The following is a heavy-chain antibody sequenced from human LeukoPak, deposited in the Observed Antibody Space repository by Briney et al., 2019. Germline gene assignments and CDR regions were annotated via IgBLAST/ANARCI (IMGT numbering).Heavy chain of an antibody. CDR3: ARDPGDGSGLCYFDY. D-gene: IGHD6-19*01. CDR2: IYYSGST. V-gene: IGHV4-31*03. Sequence: SQTLSLTCTVSGGSISSGGYYWSWIRQHPGKGLEWIGYIYYSGSTYYNPSLKSRVTISVDTSKNQFSLKLNSMTAADTAVYYCARDPGDGSGLCYFDYWGQGTLVTVSS. J-gene: IGHJ4*02. CDR1: GGSISSGGYY.